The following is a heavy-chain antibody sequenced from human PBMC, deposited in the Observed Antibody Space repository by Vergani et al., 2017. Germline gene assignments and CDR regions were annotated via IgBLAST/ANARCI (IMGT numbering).Heavy chain of an antibody. V-gene: IGHV3-73*01. J-gene: IGHJ3*02. CDR2: IRSKANSYAT. CDR1: GFTFSSYA. CDR3: ARQKWFGEEPHAFDI. D-gene: IGHD3-10*01. Sequence: EVQLLESGGGLVQPGGSLRLSCAASGFTFSSYAMSWVRQASGKGLEWVGRIRSKANSYATAYAASVKGRFTISRDDSKNTAYLQMNSLKTEDTAVYYCARQKWFGEEPHAFDIWGQGTMVTVSS.